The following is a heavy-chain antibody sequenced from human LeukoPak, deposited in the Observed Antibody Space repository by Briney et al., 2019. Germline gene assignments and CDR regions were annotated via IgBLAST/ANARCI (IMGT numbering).Heavy chain of an antibody. CDR1: GGSFSGYY. CDR3: ARHDL. Sequence: SETLSLTCAVYGGSFSGYYCSWIRQPPGEGLEWIGEINHSGSTNYNPSLKSRVTISVDTSKNQFSLRLTSVTAADTAVYFCARHDLWGQGTLVTVSS. J-gene: IGHJ5*02. V-gene: IGHV4-34*01. CDR2: INHSGST.